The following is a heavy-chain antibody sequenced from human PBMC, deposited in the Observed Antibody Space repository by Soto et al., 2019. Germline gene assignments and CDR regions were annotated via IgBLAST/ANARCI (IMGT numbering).Heavy chain of an antibody. J-gene: IGHJ5*02. Sequence: HPVASLRPSYLPSGFTFSSYAMHWVRQAPGQGLERVAVISYDGSNKDYADSVKGRFTISRDNSKNKLYLQMNSLRAEDTAVYYCARGSSFGSPPDPWGQGTLVTVSS. V-gene: IGHV3-30-3*01. CDR1: GFTFSSYA. CDR3: ARGSSFGSPPDP. CDR2: ISYDGSNK. D-gene: IGHD3-10*01.